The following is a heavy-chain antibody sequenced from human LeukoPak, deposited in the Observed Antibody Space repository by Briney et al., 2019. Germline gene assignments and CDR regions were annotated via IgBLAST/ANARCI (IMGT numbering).Heavy chain of an antibody. J-gene: IGHJ4*02. CDR1: GFTFSSYA. Sequence: GGSLRLSCAASGFTFSSYAMHWVRQAPGKGLEWVAVISYDGSNKYYADSVKGRFTISRDNSKNTLHLQMNSLRAEDTAVYYCARDCYGDSQPFFDYWGQGTLVTVSS. D-gene: IGHD4-17*01. V-gene: IGHV3-30*04. CDR3: ARDCYGDSQPFFDY. CDR2: ISYDGSNK.